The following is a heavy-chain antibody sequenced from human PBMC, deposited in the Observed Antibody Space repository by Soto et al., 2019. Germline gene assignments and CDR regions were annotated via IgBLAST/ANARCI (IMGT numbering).Heavy chain of an antibody. V-gene: IGHV3-30-3*01. Sequence: QVQLVESGGGVVQPGRSLRLSCAASEFTFSSYAMHWVRQAPGKGLEWVAVISYDGSNKYYADSVKGRFTISRDNSKNTLYLQMNSLRAEDTAVYYCARPSGVDSSSFHYWGQGTLVTVSS. J-gene: IGHJ4*02. D-gene: IGHD3-22*01. CDR3: ARPSGVDSSSFHY. CDR1: EFTFSSYA. CDR2: ISYDGSNK.